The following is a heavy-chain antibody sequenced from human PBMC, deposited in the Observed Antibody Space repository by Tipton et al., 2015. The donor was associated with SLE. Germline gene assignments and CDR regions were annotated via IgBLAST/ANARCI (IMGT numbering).Heavy chain of an antibody. D-gene: IGHD2-8*01. CDR2: IYYTGNA. J-gene: IGHJ5*02. CDR1: GGSISGSSYY. V-gene: IGHV4-39*07. Sequence: TLSLTCTVSGGSISGSSYYWGWVRQPPGKGLEWIGSIYYTGNAYYNSSLKSRLTISVDTSKKQFSLKLSSVTAADTALYYCARHDTNYGRNWFDPWGQGTLVTASS. CDR3: ARHDTNYGRNWFDP.